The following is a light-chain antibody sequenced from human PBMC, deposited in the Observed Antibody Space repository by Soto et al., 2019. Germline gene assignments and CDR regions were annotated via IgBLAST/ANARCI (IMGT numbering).Light chain of an antibody. CDR2: DVS. V-gene: IGLV2-14*01. CDR1: SSDVDGYNY. J-gene: IGLJ2*01. CDR3: SSYTSSSTSVV. Sequence: QSVLTQPGSVSGSPGQAITISSTGTSSDVDGYNYVSWYQQHPGKAPKLMIYDVSNRPSGVSNRFSGSKSGNTASLTISGLQAEDQADYYCSSYTSSSTSVVFGGGTKLTVL.